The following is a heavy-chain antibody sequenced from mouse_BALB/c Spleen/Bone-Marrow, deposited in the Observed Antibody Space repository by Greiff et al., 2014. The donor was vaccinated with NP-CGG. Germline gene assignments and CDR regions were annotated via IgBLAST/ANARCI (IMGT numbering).Heavy chain of an antibody. CDR3: ARKVWYYAMDY. D-gene: IGHD2-10*02. CDR1: GYTFTSYV. V-gene: IGHV1-14*01. J-gene: IGHJ4*01. Sequence: VQLQQSGPELVKPGASVKMSCKASGYTFTSYVMHWGEQKPGQGLEWIGYINPYNDGTKYNEKFKGKATLTSDKSSSTAYMELSSLTSEDSAVCYCARKVWYYAMDYWGQGTSVTVSS. CDR2: INPYNDGT.